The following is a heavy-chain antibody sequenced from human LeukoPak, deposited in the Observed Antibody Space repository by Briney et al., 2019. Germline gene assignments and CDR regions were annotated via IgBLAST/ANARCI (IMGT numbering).Heavy chain of an antibody. V-gene: IGHV4-61*02. CDR2: IYTSGST. J-gene: IGHJ4*02. Sequence: SETLSLTCTVSGGSISSGSYYWSWIRQPAGKGLEWIGRIYTSGSTNYNPSLKSRVTISVDTSKNQFSLKLSSVTAADTAVYYCARAHRDYYDYGDYGAWYFDYWGQGTLVTVSS. CDR1: GGSISSGSYY. CDR3: ARAHRDYYDYGDYGAWYFDY. D-gene: IGHD4-17*01.